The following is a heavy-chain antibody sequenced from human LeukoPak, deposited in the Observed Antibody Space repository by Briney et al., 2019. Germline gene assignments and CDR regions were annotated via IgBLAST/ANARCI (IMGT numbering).Heavy chain of an antibody. CDR2: ISYDGSNK. D-gene: IGHD1-1*01. CDR3: AKDGERSPDYGMDV. V-gene: IGHV3-30*18. J-gene: IGHJ6*02. Sequence: GRSLRLSCAASGFTFSSYGMHWVRQAPGKGLEWVAVISYDGSNKYYADSVKGRFTISRDNSKNTLYLQMNSLRAEDTAVYYCAKDGERSPDYGMDVWGQGTTVTVSS. CDR1: GFTFSSYG.